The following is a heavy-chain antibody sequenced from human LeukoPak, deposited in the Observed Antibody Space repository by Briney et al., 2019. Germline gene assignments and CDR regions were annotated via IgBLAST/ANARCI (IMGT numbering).Heavy chain of an antibody. CDR2: INPSGGST. Sequence: ASVKVSCKASGYTFTSYYMHWVRQAPGQGLEWMGIINPSGGSTSYAQKFQGRVTMTRDTSTSTVYMELSSLRSEDTAVYYCARRYDSSGYYSPGAFDYWGQGTLVTVSS. J-gene: IGHJ4*02. CDR1: GYTFTSYY. D-gene: IGHD3-22*01. V-gene: IGHV1-46*01. CDR3: ARRYDSSGYYSPGAFDY.